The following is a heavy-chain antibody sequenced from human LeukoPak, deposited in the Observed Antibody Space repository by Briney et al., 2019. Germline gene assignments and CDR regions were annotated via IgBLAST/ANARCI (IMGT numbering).Heavy chain of an antibody. V-gene: IGHV3-48*01. CDR2: ITGGSNTI. CDR1: GFTFDTYG. CDR3: ARDRMGGSFDY. D-gene: IGHD2-15*01. J-gene: IGHJ4*02. Sequence: GGSLRLSCAASGFTFDTYGMNWVRQAPGKGLEWVSFITGGSNTIYYADSVKGRFTISRDNAKNSLYLQTNSLRVEDTAVYYCARDRMGGSFDYWGQGTLVTVSS.